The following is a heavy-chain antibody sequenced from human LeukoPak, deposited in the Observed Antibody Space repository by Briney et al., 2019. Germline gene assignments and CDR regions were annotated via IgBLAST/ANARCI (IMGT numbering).Heavy chain of an antibody. CDR2: TT. Sequence: TTNFAPKSQGRVTIAADESTSTAYMELTSLKSEDTAVYYCARGTTVTTAVLVPNDAFDIWGQGTMVTVSS. D-gene: IGHD4-17*01. CDR3: ARGTTVTTAVLVPNDAFDI. V-gene: IGHV1-69*01. J-gene: IGHJ3*02.